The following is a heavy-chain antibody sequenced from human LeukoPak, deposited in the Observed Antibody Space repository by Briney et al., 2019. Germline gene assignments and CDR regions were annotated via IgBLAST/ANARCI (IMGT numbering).Heavy chain of an antibody. Sequence: SVKVSCKASGGTFSSYAVSWVRQAPGQGLEWMGGIIPIFGTANYAQKFQGRVTITADKSTSTAYMELSSLRSEDTAVYYCARVSFSGYDSLGGYFDYWGQGTLVTVSS. V-gene: IGHV1-69*06. CDR2: IIPIFGTA. CDR1: GGTFSSYA. CDR3: ARVSFSGYDSLGGYFDY. D-gene: IGHD5-12*01. J-gene: IGHJ4*02.